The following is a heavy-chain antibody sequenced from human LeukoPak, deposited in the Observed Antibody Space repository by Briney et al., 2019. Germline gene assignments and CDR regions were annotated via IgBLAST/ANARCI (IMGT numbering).Heavy chain of an antibody. CDR1: GGTFSSYA. J-gene: IGHJ4*02. D-gene: IGHD4-17*01. CDR2: IIPIFGTA. V-gene: IGHV1-69*13. CDR3: ASSPETTVTKPFDY. Sequence: SVNVSCKASGGTFSSYAISWVRQAPGQGLEWMGGIIPIFGTANYAQKFQGRVTITADESTSTAYMELSSLRSEDTAVYYCASSPETTVTKPFDYWGQGTLVTVSS.